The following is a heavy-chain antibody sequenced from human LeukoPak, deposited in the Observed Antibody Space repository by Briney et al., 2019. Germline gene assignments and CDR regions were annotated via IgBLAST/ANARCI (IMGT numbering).Heavy chain of an antibody. D-gene: IGHD2-2*01. J-gene: IGHJ6*03. V-gene: IGHV1-24*01. CDR3: ATGMPPSYYYYYMDV. Sequence: ASVKVSCKVSGYTLTELSMHWVRQAPGKGLEWMGGFDPEDGETIYAQKFQGRVTITEDTSTDTAYMELSSLRSEDTAVYYCATGMPPSYYYYYMDVWGKGTTVTVSS. CDR2: FDPEDGET. CDR1: GYTLTELS.